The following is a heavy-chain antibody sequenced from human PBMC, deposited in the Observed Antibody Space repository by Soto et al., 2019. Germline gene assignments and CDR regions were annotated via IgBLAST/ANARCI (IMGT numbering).Heavy chain of an antibody. Sequence: GGSLRLSCSASGFTFSGYWMTWVRQAPGKGLEWVANIKEDGSEKYYVDSVKGRFTISRDNPKNSLYLQMNSLRADDTAVYYCARPLYGSGSVWFDPWGQGTLVTVSS. D-gene: IGHD3-10*01. CDR3: ARPLYGSGSVWFDP. V-gene: IGHV3-7*03. J-gene: IGHJ5*02. CDR2: IKEDGSEK. CDR1: GFTFSGYW.